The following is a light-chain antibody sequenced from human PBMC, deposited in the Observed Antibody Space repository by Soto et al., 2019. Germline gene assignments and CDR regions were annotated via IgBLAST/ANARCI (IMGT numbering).Light chain of an antibody. CDR2: EVS. V-gene: IGLV2-14*01. J-gene: IGLJ3*02. Sequence: QSALTQPASVSGSPGQSITISCTGTSNDVGGFNYASWYQQHPGKAPKVIIYEVSNRPSGVSNRFSGSKSGNTASLTISGLQAEDEADYYCNSYTSTSARVFGGGTKVTVL. CDR3: NSYTSTSARV. CDR1: SNDVGGFNY.